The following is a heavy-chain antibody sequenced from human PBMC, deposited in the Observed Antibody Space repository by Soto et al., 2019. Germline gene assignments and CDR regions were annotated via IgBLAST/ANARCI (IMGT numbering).Heavy chain of an antibody. V-gene: IGHV1-69*13. CDR1: GGTFSSYA. D-gene: IGHD3-3*01. CDR3: ATGEYDFWSGYHNANYYYGMDV. Sequence: GASVKVSCKASGGTFSSYAISWVRQAPGQGLEWMGGIIPIFGTANYAQKFQGRVTITADESTSTAYMELSSLRSEDTAVYYCATGEYDFWSGYHNANYYYGMDVWGQGTTVTVSS. J-gene: IGHJ6*02. CDR2: IIPIFGTA.